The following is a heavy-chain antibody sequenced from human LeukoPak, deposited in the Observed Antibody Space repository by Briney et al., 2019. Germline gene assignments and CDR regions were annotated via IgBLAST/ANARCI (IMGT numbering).Heavy chain of an antibody. CDR3: TRWDCVSFTCNSFDY. J-gene: IGHJ4*02. CDR1: GFTLSDFD. Sequence: GGSLRLSCAPAGFTLSDFDIHWVRQASGKGLEWIGRIRTKTEGTTTAYATSVKGRFSMSRDDSRNTADLQINSLKTEDTAVYYCTRWDCVSFTCNSFDYCGQGVLVTVSS. CDR2: IRTKTEGTTT. D-gene: IGHD2-21*01. V-gene: IGHV3-73*01.